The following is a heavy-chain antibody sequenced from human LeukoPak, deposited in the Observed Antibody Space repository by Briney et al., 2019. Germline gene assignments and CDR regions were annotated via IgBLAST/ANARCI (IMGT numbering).Heavy chain of an antibody. CDR3: TWVGARYYFDY. CDR2: IKSKTSGGTT. J-gene: IGHJ4*02. CDR1: GFTFKHAW. Sequence: GGSLRLSCAASGFTFKHAWMSWVRQAPGKGLEWVGRIKSKTSGGTTDYAAPVKGRFTISRDDSKNTLYLQMNSLKTEDTAVHYCTWVGARYYFDYWGQGTLVTVSS. D-gene: IGHD1-26*01. V-gene: IGHV3-15*01.